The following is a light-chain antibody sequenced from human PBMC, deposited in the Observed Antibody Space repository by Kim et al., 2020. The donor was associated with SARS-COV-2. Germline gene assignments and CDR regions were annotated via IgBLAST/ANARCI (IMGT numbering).Light chain of an antibody. J-gene: IGLJ2*01. Sequence: GQRVTVSCAGGGYNIRVNTASWYQQLPGTAPKLLIYGNDQRPSGVPDRFSGSRSGASASLAISGLRSDDEADYYCAAWDDNLNGLLFGGGTQLTVL. CDR1: GYNIRVNT. V-gene: IGLV1-44*01. CDR2: GND. CDR3: AAWDDNLNGLL.